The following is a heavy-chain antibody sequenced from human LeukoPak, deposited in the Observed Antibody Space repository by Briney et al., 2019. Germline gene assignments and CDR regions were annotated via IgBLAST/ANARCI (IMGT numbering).Heavy chain of an antibody. Sequence: PSETLCLTCAVYGGSFSGYYWSWVRQPPGKGLEWVGEINHSGSTNYNPSLKSRVTISVDTSKNQFSLKLSSVTAADTAVYYCARAKGVAATRKQFDYWGQGTLVTVSS. V-gene: IGHV4-34*01. CDR3: ARAKGVAATRKQFDY. CDR1: GGSFSGYY. CDR2: INHSGST. D-gene: IGHD2-15*01. J-gene: IGHJ4*02.